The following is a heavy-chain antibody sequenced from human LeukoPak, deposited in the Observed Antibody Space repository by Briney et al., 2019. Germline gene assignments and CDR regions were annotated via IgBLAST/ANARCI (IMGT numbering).Heavy chain of an antibody. J-gene: IGHJ4*02. Sequence: HSGGSLRLSCAASGFSFSSYWMHWVRQAPGEGLVWVARISPDGSSALSADSVRGRFTISRDNADNTLYLQLNSLRAEDTAVYYCARVSFCPRCHFDYWGQGTLVTVSS. CDR1: GFSFSSYW. CDR2: ISPDGSSA. CDR3: ARVSFCPRCHFDY. V-gene: IGHV3-74*03. D-gene: IGHD2/OR15-2a*01.